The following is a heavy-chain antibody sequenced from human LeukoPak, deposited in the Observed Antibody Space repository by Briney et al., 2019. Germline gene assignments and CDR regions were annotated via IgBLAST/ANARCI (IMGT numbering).Heavy chain of an antibody. D-gene: IGHD4-11*01. J-gene: IGHJ5*02. V-gene: IGHV1-2*02. CDR2: INPNSGDT. CDR3: ARDKGYSNPFNWFDP. Sequence: ASVKVSFKASGYIFTVYYMHWVRQAPGQGLEWMGWINPNSGDTNYAQKFQGRVTMTRDTSISTAYMELSRLRSDDTAVYYCARDKGYSNPFNWFDPWGQGTLVTVSS. CDR1: GYIFTVYY.